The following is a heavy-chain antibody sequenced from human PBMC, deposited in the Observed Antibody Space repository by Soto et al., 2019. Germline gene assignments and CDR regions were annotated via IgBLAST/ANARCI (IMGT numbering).Heavy chain of an antibody. Sequence: ASVKVSCKASGYTFTSYGISWVRQAPGQGLEWMGWISAYNGNTNHAQKLQGRVTMTTDTSTSTAYMELRSLRSDDTAVYYCARTTVHYYYYYGMDVWGQGTTGTVSS. J-gene: IGHJ6*02. CDR2: ISAYNGNT. V-gene: IGHV1-18*04. CDR3: ARTTVHYYYYYGMDV. CDR1: GYTFTSYG. D-gene: IGHD4-17*01.